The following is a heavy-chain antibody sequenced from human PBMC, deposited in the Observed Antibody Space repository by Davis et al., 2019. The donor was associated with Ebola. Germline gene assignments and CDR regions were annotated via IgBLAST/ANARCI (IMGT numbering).Heavy chain of an antibody. J-gene: IGHJ4*02. CDR1: GGSISSSSYY. Sequence: MPSETLSLTCTVSGGSISSSSYYWGWIRQPPGKGLEWIGSIYYSGSTYYNPSLKSRVTISVDTSKNQFSLKLSSVTAADTAVYYCARGGYSYGFDYWGQGTLVTVSS. CDR2: IYYSGST. V-gene: IGHV4-39*01. CDR3: ARGGYSYGFDY. D-gene: IGHD5-18*01.